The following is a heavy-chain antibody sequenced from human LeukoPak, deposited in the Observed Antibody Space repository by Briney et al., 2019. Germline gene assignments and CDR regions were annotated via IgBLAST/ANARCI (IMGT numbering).Heavy chain of an antibody. D-gene: IGHD3-10*01. CDR1: GGSISSYY. CDR2: IYYSWTT. CDR3: ARGGYYGSGNDFRFDP. Sequence: PSETLSLTCTVSGGSISSYYWSWIRQPPGKGLEWIRYIYYSWTTHYNPSLKSRVTIAVDQSTTQFSLKLSSVTPADTAVYYCARGGYYGSGNDFRFDPWGQGTLVTVSS. J-gene: IGHJ5*02. V-gene: IGHV4-59*01.